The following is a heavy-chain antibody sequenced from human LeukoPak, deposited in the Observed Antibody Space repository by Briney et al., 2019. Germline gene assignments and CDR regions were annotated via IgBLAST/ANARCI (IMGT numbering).Heavy chain of an antibody. D-gene: IGHD6-19*01. CDR1: GFTYSSYA. CDR2: ISGSGGST. J-gene: IGHJ4*02. Sequence: GGSLRLSCAASGFTYSSYAMSWVRQAPGKGLEWVSAISGSGGSTYYADSVKGRFTISRDNSKNTLYLQMNSLRAEDTAVYYCAKDLWYSSGWFDYWGQGTLVTVSS. V-gene: IGHV3-23*01. CDR3: AKDLWYSSGWFDY.